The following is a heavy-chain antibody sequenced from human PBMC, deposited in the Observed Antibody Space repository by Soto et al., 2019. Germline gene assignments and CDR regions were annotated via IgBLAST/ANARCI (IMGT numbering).Heavy chain of an antibody. D-gene: IGHD2-15*01. Sequence: QVQLVQSGAEVRKPGASVKVSCKASGYTFSTSGMSWLRQAPGQGLEWMGWISTYNGDTNDAPKFQDRVTMTSDTPTSTVYMELRSLRSDDTAVYYCARAGAAPYYYNGMDVWGQGTRVTVSS. J-gene: IGHJ6*02. CDR2: ISTYNGDT. CDR1: GYTFSTSG. CDR3: ARAGAAPYYYNGMDV. V-gene: IGHV1-18*01.